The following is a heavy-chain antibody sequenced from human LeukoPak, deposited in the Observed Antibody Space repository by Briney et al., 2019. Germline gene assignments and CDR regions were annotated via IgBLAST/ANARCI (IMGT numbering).Heavy chain of an antibody. D-gene: IGHD3-16*02. Sequence: GGSLRLSCAASGFTFSNAWMSWVRQAPGKGLEWLGRIRSKTDGGTTDYVAPVRGRFTISRDNAKNSLYLQMNSLRAEDTAVYYCARLDRMITFGGVIEAFDYWGQGTLVTVSS. V-gene: IGHV3-15*01. CDR2: IRSKTDGGTT. CDR3: ARLDRMITFGGVIEAFDY. J-gene: IGHJ4*02. CDR1: GFTFSNAW.